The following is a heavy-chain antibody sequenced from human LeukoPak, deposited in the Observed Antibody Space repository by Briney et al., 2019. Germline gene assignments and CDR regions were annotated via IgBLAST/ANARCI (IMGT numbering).Heavy chain of an antibody. D-gene: IGHD3-16*01. CDR3: ARGYPSYYDYVWGSSRVNYFDY. V-gene: IGHV4-31*03. CDR2: IYYSGST. CDR1: GGSISSGGYY. Sequence: PSETLSLTCTVSGGSISSGGYYWSWIRQHPGKGLEWIGYIYYSGSTYYNPSLKSRVTISVDTSKNQFSLKLSSVTAADTAVYYCARGYPSYYDYVWGSSRVNYFDYWGQGTLVTVSS. J-gene: IGHJ4*02.